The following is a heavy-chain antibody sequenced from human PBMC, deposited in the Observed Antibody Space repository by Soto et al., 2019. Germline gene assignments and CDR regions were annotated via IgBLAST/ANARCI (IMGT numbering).Heavy chain of an antibody. J-gene: IGHJ4*02. CDR1: GFTFSSYA. Sequence: EVQLLESGGGLVQPGGSLRLSCAASGFTFSSYAMSWVRQAPGTGLEWVSAISGSGGSTYSADSVKGRFTISRDNSKNTLYLQMNSLRAEDKAVYYCAKERGPSEVSDYWGQGPLVTVSS. V-gene: IGHV3-23*01. CDR3: AKERGPSEVSDY. D-gene: IGHD1-26*01. CDR2: ISGSGGST.